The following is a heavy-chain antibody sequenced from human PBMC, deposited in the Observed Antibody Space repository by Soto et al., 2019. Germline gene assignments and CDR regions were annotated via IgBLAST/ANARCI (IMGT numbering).Heavy chain of an antibody. V-gene: IGHV3-11*01. CDR3: ARDGRVCYYDSSGYSCHHGFDY. D-gene: IGHD3-22*01. Sequence: QVQLVESGGGLVKPGGSLRLSCAASGFTFSDYYMSWIRQAPGKGLEWVSYISSSGSTIYYADSVKGRFTISRDNAKNSLYLQMNSLRAEDTAVYYCARDGRVCYYDSSGYSCHHGFDYWGQGTLVTVSS. CDR1: GFTFSDYY. CDR2: ISSSGSTI. J-gene: IGHJ4*02.